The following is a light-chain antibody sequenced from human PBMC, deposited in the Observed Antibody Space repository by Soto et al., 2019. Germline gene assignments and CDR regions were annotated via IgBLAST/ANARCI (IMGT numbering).Light chain of an antibody. CDR3: QQDYSTLAT. V-gene: IGKV1-39*01. J-gene: IGKJ5*01. CDR1: ESISRH. CDR2: AAS. Sequence: EIEMSHSQSSLSVSVRERVTIISRATESISRHLNWYQQKPGRAPELLIYAASTLQNGVPSRFTGSGSGTEFTLTITGLQLEDFATYYCQQDYSTLATFGQGTRVDI.